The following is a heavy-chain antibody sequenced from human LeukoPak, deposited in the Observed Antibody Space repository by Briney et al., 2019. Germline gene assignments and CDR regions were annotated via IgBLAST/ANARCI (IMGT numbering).Heavy chain of an antibody. J-gene: IGHJ4*02. Sequence: PSQTLSLTCTVSGGSLSSGGYYWSWLRQHPGMGLEWFGYIYYSGSTYYNPSLKSRVTTSVDTSKNQFFLKLSSVTAADTAVYDCAKALGDSSGWYYFDYWGQGTLVTVSS. CDR2: IYYSGST. CDR3: AKALGDSSGWYYFDY. V-gene: IGHV4-31*03. D-gene: IGHD6-19*01. CDR1: GGSLSSGGYY.